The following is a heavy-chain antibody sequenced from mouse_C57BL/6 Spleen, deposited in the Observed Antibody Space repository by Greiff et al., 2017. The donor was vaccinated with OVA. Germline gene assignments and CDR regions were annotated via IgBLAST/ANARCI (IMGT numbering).Heavy chain of an antibody. J-gene: IGHJ1*03. CDR1: GFTFSSYA. D-gene: IGHD1-1*01. CDR2: ISDGGSYT. CDR3: ARALYGSSSPYWYFDV. V-gene: IGHV5-4*01. Sequence: EVQGVESGGGLVKPGGSLKLSCAASGFTFSSYAMSWVRQTPEKRLEWVATISDGGSYTYYPDNVKGRFTISRDNAKNNLYLQMSHLKSEDTAMYYCARALYGSSSPYWYFDVWGTGTTVTVSS.